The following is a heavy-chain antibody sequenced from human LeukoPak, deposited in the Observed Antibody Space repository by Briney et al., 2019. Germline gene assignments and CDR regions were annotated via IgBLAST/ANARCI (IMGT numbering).Heavy chain of an antibody. CDR2: ISSSSSYI. V-gene: IGHV3-21*04. CDR1: GFTFSSYS. CDR3: ADFGRELPWFDP. J-gene: IGHJ5*02. Sequence: GGSLRLSCAASGFTFSSYSMNWVRQAPGKGLEWVSSISSSSSYIYYADSVKGRFTISRDNAKNSLYLQMNSLRAEDTAVYYCADFGRELPWFDPWGQGTLVTVSS. D-gene: IGHD1-26*01.